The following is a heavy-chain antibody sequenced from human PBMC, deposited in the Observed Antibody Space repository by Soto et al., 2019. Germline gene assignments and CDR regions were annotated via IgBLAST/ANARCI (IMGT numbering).Heavy chain of an antibody. CDR3: ARGGIVGAKSVSYYYGMDV. CDR1: GFTFSSYA. D-gene: IGHD1-26*01. Sequence: QVQLVESGGGVVQPGRSLRLSCAASGFTFSSYAMHWVRQAPGKGLEWVAVISYDGSNKYYADSVKGRFTISRDNSKNTLYLQMNSLRAEDTAVYYCARGGIVGAKSVSYYYGMDVW. J-gene: IGHJ6*01. V-gene: IGHV3-30-3*01. CDR2: ISYDGSNK.